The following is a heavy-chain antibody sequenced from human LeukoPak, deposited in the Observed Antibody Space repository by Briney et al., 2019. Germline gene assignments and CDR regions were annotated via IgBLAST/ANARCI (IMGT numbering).Heavy chain of an antibody. CDR2: IYTSGST. D-gene: IGHD3-16*01. CDR1: GGSLSSFH. CDR3: ARERKSYTDYYYYMDV. J-gene: IGHJ6*03. V-gene: IGHV4-4*07. Sequence: PSETLSLTCSVSGGSLSSFHWSWIRQPAGKGLEWIGRIYTSGSTNYNPSLKSRVTMSVDTSKNQFSLNLSSVTAADTAVYYCARERKSYTDYYYYMDVWGKGTTVTVSS.